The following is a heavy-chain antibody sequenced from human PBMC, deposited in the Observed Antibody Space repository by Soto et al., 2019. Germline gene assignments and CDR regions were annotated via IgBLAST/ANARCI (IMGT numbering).Heavy chain of an antibody. CDR2: IYSGGST. J-gene: IGHJ6*02. Sequence: GGSLRLSCAASGFTFSRFWMSWVRQAPGKGLEWVSVIYSGGSTYYADSVKGRFTISRDNSKNTLYLQMNSLRAEDTAVYYCAVSPQYSGSSRHYYYGMDVWGQGTTVTVSS. D-gene: IGHD1-26*01. CDR1: GFTFSRFW. CDR3: AVSPQYSGSSRHYYYGMDV. V-gene: IGHV3-53*01.